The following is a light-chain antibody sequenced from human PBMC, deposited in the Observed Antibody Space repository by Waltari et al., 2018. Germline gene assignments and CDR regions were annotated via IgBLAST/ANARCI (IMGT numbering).Light chain of an antibody. V-gene: IGKV3-20*01. Sequence: DIVLTQSPGTLSLCPGERATLSCRSSQSVSSNYLACYQHKPGQAPRLLIYDASSRATGIPDTCSGSGSETDFTLTISRLEPEDFAVYYCQQYGTSPPTFGPGTKVDIE. J-gene: IGKJ3*01. CDR3: QQYGTSPPT. CDR2: DAS. CDR1: QSVSSNY.